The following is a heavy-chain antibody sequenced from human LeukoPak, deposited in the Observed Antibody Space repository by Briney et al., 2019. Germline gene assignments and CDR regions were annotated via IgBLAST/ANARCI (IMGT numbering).Heavy chain of an antibody. V-gene: IGHV4-39*07. CDR2: IYYSGST. CDR1: GGSISSSSYY. CDR3: ARGLYDGSYFQSYYYYMDV. J-gene: IGHJ6*03. D-gene: IGHD1-26*01. Sequence: SETLSLTCTVSGGSISSSSYYWGWIRQPPGKGLEWIGSIYYSGSTYYNPSLKSRVTISVDTSKNQFSLKLSSVTAADTAVYYCARGLYDGSYFQSYYYYMDVWGKGTTVTVSS.